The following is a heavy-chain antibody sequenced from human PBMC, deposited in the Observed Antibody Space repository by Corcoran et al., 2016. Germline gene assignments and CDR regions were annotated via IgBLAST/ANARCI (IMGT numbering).Heavy chain of an antibody. CDR3: ARDRDYVWGSYRYTGIDY. CDR2: IYYSGST. Sequence: QLQLQESGPGLVKPSETLSLTCTVSGGSISSSSYYWGWIRQPPGKGLEWIGSIYYSGSTYYNPSLKSRVTISVDTSKNQFSLKLSSVTAADTAVYYCARDRDYVWGSYRYTGIDYWGQGTLVTVSS. J-gene: IGHJ4*02. CDR1: GGSISSSSYY. V-gene: IGHV4-39*07. D-gene: IGHD3-16*02.